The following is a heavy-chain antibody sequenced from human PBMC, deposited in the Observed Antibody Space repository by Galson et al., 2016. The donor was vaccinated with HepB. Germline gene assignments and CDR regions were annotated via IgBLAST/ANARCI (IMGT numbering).Heavy chain of an antibody. J-gene: IGHJ6*02. CDR2: IIPIFGTT. CDR1: GDTFSSYA. CDR3: ARDPGVAAAGHYNGLDV. Sequence: SVKVSCKASGDTFSSYAISWVRQAPGQGLEWMGGIIPIFGTTNYAQKFQSRVTITADESTSTAYMELSSLRSEDTAAYYCARDPGVAAAGHYNGLDVWGQGTTVTVSS. V-gene: IGHV1-69*13. D-gene: IGHD6-13*01.